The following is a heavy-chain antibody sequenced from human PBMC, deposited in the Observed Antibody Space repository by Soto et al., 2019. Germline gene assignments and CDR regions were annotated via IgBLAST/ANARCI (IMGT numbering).Heavy chain of an antibody. Sequence: QVQLQESGPGLVKPSETLSLTCTVSGGSISSYYWRWIRQPPGKGLECIGYIYYSGSTNYNPSLKCRVTISVDSSKNQFSLKLSSVTAADTAVYYCARHWGWSVDYWGQGTLVTVYS. CDR3: ARHWGWSVDY. D-gene: IGHD6-19*01. V-gene: IGHV4-59*08. CDR2: IYYSGST. CDR1: GGSISSYY. J-gene: IGHJ4*02.